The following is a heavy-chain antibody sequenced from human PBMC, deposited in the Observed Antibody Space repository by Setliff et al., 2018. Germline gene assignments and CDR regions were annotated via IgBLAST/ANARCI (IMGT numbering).Heavy chain of an antibody. J-gene: IGHJ4*02. CDR2: IWLDGSSD. D-gene: IGHD3-22*01. Sequence: GGSLRLSCAASGFIFSNYGMQWVRQAPGKGLEWVAVIWLDGSSDYYADSVKGRFTISRDNSKNTLYLQMNSLRVEDTAVYYCAKDTYYYDSSGYYVFDYWGQGTLVTVSS. CDR3: AKDTYYYDSSGYYVFDY. V-gene: IGHV3-33*06. CDR1: GFIFSNYG.